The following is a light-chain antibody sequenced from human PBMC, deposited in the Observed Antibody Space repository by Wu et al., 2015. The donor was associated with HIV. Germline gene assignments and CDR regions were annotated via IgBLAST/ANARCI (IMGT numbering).Light chain of an antibody. CDR3: QQYGSSPLYS. V-gene: IGKV3-20*01. J-gene: IGKJ2*03. CDR1: QSVRSSH. Sequence: EIVLTQSPGTLSLSPGEGATLSCRASQSVRSSHLAWYQQKPGQAPRLIIYAASSRATGIPDRFSGSGSGPDFTLIISRLEPEDFAMYYCQQYGSSPLYSFGQGTKLEIK. CDR2: AAS.